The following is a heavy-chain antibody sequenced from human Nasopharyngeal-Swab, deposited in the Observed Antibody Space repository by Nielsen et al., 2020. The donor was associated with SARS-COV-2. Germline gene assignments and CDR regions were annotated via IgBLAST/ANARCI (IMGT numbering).Heavy chain of an antibody. J-gene: IGHJ4*02. V-gene: IGHV3-23*01. CDR1: RFTFSSYS. CDR2: ISGSGGRT. Sequence: GGSLRLSCAASRFTFSSYSMSWVRQAPGKGLEWVSAISGSGGRTYYGDSVKGRFTISRDNSKNTLYLQMNSLRADDTAVYYCAKGSYYPSYYFDYWGQGALVSVSS. CDR3: AKGSYYPSYYFDY. D-gene: IGHD1-26*01.